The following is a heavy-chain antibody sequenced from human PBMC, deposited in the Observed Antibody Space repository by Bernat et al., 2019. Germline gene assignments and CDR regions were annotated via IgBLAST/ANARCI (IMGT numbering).Heavy chain of an antibody. CDR3: AKLSPYCTGGVCYTGGIDY. J-gene: IGHJ4*02. V-gene: IGHV3-23*01. CDR1: GFTFSSYA. Sequence: EVQLLESGGGLVQPGGSLRLSCAASGFTFSSYAMSWVRQAPGKGLEWVSAISGSGGSTYYADSVKGRFTISRDNSKNTLYLQMNSLRAEDTAVYYCAKLSPYCTGGVCYTGGIDYWGQGTVVTVS. D-gene: IGHD2-8*02. CDR2: ISGSGGST.